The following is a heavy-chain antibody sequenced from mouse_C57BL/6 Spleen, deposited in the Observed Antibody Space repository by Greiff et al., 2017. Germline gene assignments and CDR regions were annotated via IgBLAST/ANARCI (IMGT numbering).Heavy chain of an antibody. CDR3: GRREVTGTRAVDY. CDR1: GYTFTSYW. CDR2: IYPGSGST. D-gene: IGHD4-1*01. J-gene: IGHJ4*01. V-gene: IGHV1-55*01. Sequence: QVQLQQSGAELVKPGASVKMSCKASGYTFTSYWITWVKQRPGQGLEWIGDIYPGSGSTNYNEKFKSKATLTGDTSSSTAYMQLSSLTSEDSAVYYCGRREVTGTRAVDYWGQGTSVTVSS.